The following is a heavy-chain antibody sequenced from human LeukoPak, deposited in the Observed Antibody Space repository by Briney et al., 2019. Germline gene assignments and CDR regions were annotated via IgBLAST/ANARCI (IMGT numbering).Heavy chain of an antibody. CDR1: GFIFSNAW. CDR3: TTGYYDSSGYYARFGY. J-gene: IGHJ4*02. D-gene: IGHD3-22*01. Sequence: GGSLRLSCAASGFIFSNAWMSWVRQAPGKGLEWVGRIKSKIDDGTTDYAAPVKGRFTISRDDSKNTLYLQMNSLKTEDTAVYYCTTGYYDSSGYYARFGYWGQGTLVTVSS. CDR2: IKSKIDDGTT. V-gene: IGHV3-15*01.